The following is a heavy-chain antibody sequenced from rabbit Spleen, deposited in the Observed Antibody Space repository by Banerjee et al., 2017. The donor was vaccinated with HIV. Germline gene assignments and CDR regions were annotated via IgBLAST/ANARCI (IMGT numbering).Heavy chain of an antibody. Sequence: QEQLEESGGGLVKPGASLTLTCKASGFSFSSSDYICWVRQAPGKGLEWISCIAGSSSAFTYSATWATGRFTISKTSSTTVTLQMTSLTVADTATYFCVRDLGYDDYSEKGYFNLWGQGTLVTVS. CDR2: IAGSSSAFT. CDR1: GFSFSSSDY. V-gene: IGHV1S45*01. CDR3: VRDLGYDDYSEKGYFNL. J-gene: IGHJ4*01. D-gene: IGHD2-1*01.